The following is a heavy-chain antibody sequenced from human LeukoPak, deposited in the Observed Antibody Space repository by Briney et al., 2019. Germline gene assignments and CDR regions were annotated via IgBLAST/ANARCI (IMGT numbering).Heavy chain of an antibody. CDR2: IYYSGST. CDR3: ARDVLSGGAFDI. V-gene: IGHV4-61*01. Sequence: SETLSLPCTVSGGSLSSSSYYWGWIRQPPGKGREGVGYIYYSGSTNYNPSLKSRVTISVDTSKNQFSLKLSSVTAADTAVYYCARDVLSGGAFDIWGQGTMVTVSS. D-gene: IGHD6-25*01. J-gene: IGHJ3*02. CDR1: GGSLSSSSYY.